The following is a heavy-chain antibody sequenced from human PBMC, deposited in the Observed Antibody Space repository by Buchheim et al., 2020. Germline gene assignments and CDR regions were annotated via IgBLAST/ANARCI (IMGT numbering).Heavy chain of an antibody. D-gene: IGHD2-21*01. J-gene: IGHJ5*02. Sequence: QVQLVQSGAEVKKPGSSVKVSCKASGGTFRASDITWVRQAPGQGLEWMGGIVPIFGSTNFAQKFQGRVTVTADDSTGTQSMELISLTPDDMAVYYCATRYSWGQGTL. CDR3: ATRYS. CDR2: IVPIFGST. CDR1: GGTFRASD. V-gene: IGHV1-69*01.